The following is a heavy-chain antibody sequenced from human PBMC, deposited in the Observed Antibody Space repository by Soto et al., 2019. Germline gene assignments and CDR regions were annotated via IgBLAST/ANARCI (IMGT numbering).Heavy chain of an antibody. D-gene: IGHD1-1*01. J-gene: IGHJ6*02. V-gene: IGHV3-23*01. CDR2: ISGSGGSI. Sequence: GGSLRLSCAASGFTFSTYAMNWVRQAPGNGLEWVSAISGSGGSIRYADSVKGRFTISRDNSKNTLYLQMNSLRDEDTAVYHCVKGYWKGDVWGQGTTVTVSS. CDR1: GFTFSTYA. CDR3: VKGYWKGDV.